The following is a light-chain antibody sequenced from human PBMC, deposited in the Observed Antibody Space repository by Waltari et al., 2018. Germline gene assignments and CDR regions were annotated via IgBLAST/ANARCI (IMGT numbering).Light chain of an antibody. CDR2: YAS. V-gene: IGKV3-20*01. CDR1: QSVNRY. Sequence: EIVLTQSPGTLSLYPGERATLSGRASQSVNRYLAWYQQKPGQAPRLLIYYASTRATGIPDRFSGSGSGTDFSLTISRLEPEDYAVYHCQHYLRLPATFGQGTKVEIK. CDR3: QHYLRLPAT. J-gene: IGKJ1*01.